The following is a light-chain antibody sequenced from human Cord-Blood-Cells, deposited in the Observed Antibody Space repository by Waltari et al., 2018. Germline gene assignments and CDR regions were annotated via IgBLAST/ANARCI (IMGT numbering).Light chain of an antibody. CDR2: EVS. J-gene: IGLJ3*02. Sequence: QYALTQPASVSGSPGQSITISCTGTRRDVGSYNLVSWYQQHPGKAPKLMIYEVSKRPSGVSNRFSGSKSGNTASLTISGLQAEDEADYYCCSYAGSSTWVFGGGTKLTVL. CDR1: RRDVGSYNL. CDR3: CSYAGSSTWV. V-gene: IGLV2-23*02.